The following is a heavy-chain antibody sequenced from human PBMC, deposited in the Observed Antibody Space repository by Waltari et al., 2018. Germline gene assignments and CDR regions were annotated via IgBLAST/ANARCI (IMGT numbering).Heavy chain of an antibody. D-gene: IGHD3-22*01. CDR1: GGTFSSYA. V-gene: IGHV1-69*10. CDR3: ARGGHYYDSSGLGAFDI. CDR2: IIPILGIA. J-gene: IGHJ3*02. Sequence: QVQLVQSGAEVKKPGSSVKVSCQASGGTFSSYAICWVRQAPGQGLEWMGGIIPILGIANYAQKFQGRVTITADKSTSTAYMELSSLRSEDTAVYYCARGGHYYDSSGLGAFDIWGQGTMVTVSS.